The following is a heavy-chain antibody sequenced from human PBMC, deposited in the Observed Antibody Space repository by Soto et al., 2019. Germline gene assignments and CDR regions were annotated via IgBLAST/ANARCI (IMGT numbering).Heavy chain of an antibody. CDR3: ARAGGLQHLDY. D-gene: IGHD1-26*01. CDR2: IYYSGST. J-gene: IGHJ4*02. V-gene: IGHV4-39*01. CDR1: GDSIISLSYY. Sequence: PSVTLSVTCTVSGDSIISLSYYWGWIRQPPGKGLEWIGSIYYSGSTYYNPSLKSRVTISVDTSKNQFSLKLSSVTAADTAVHYCARAGGLQHLDYWGQGTLVTV.